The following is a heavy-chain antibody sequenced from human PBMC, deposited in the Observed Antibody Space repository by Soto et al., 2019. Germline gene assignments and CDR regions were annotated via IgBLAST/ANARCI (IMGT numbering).Heavy chain of an antibody. CDR3: ARDRSCWGLTNGHFGGDV. J-gene: IGHJ6*02. Sequence: QVQLVQSGAEVKKPGASVMVSCKASGYTFVNYAIHWVRQAPGQKFEWMGWINAGKGNARSLQKFQDRLTFTRDTSSTTADTELGSLRSEDTAVYCGARDRSCWGLTNGHFGGDVWGQGPTVIVSS. CDR2: INAGKGNA. D-gene: IGHD3-16*01. CDR1: GYTFVNYA. V-gene: IGHV1-3*01.